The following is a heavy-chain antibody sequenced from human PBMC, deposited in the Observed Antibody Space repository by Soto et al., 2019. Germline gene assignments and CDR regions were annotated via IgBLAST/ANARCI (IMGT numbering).Heavy chain of an antibody. D-gene: IGHD5-12*01. Sequence: ASVKVSCKPSGYTFTDLYIHWVRQAPGLGLEWMGWIDPNSGGSRKTQKFQGSLTMTRDTSTSTVYMELSSLRSDDTAVYYCARGGGYDSFDYWGQGVLVTVSS. V-gene: IGHV1-2*02. CDR2: IDPNSGGS. CDR3: ARGGGYDSFDY. J-gene: IGHJ4*02. CDR1: GYTFTDLY.